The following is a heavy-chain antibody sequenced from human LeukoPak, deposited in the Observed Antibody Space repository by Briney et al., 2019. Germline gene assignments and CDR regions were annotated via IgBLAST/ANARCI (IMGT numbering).Heavy chain of an antibody. CDR3: AGVPAGVIGMKDAFDI. Sequence: GGSLRLSCAASGFTFDDYGMSWVRQAPGKGLEWVSSISGSSSYIYYADSVKGRFTISRHNAKNSLYLQMNSLRAEDTAVYYCAGVPAGVIGMKDAFDIWGQGTMVTVSS. CDR2: ISGSSSYI. D-gene: IGHD3-16*02. V-gene: IGHV3-21*01. J-gene: IGHJ3*02. CDR1: GFTFDDYG.